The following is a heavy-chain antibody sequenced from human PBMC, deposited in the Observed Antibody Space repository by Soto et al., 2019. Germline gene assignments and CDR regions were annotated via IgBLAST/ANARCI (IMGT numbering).Heavy chain of an antibody. CDR3: VSRVSAHSEL. J-gene: IGHJ4*02. CDR1: GFIFGNHG. V-gene: IGHV3-23*01. D-gene: IGHD2-8*01. CDR2: INANAIDT. Sequence: PGGSLKLSCAAPGFIFGNHGMTWVRQAPGRALEWVSTINANAIDTHYADSVKGRFTISRDNSKSTLDLQMNSLRAEDTAIYYCVSRVSAHSELWGPGTLVTVSS.